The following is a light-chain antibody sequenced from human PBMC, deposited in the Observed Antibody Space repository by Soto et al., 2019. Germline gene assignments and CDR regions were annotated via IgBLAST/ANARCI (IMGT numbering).Light chain of an antibody. J-gene: IGKJ1*01. CDR1: QSITNY. CDR3: QQTYSIPQT. V-gene: IGKV1-39*01. Sequence: DIQMTQSPSSLSASVGGRVTITFRASQSITNYLSWYQQKPGGAPKLLIYAASSLQSGVPARFGGSGSGADFTLTISSLQPEDFATYYCQQTYSIPQTFGQGTKVDIK. CDR2: AAS.